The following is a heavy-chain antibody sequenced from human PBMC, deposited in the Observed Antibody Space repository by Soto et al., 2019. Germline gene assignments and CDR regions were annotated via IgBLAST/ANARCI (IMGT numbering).Heavy chain of an antibody. V-gene: IGHV3-30*04. D-gene: IGHD6-19*01. Sequence: QLVESGGGVVQPGGSLRLSCATSGFSFTHYTINWVRQAPGKGLEWVAVMSYDGTNENYADSVNGRFTISRDNSKTTVYLQMNSLTPEDTALYYCARKWGTYSSASLDFWGLGTLVTVSS. CDR1: GFSFTHYT. CDR2: MSYDGTNE. CDR3: ARKWGTYSSASLDF. J-gene: IGHJ4*02.